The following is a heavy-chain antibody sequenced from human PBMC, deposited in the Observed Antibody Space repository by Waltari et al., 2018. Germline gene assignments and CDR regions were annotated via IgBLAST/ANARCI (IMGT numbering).Heavy chain of an antibody. CDR1: GFSFSSYW. Sequence: EVQLVESGGDLVQPGGSLRLSCAASGFSFSSYWMSWVRQAPGKGLEWLANIKRDGTEGYYVDSVKGRFTVSRDNAKNSVYLQMNGLRGEDTAIYYCAKYGDYYLDVWGQGTTVTVSS. CDR3: AKYGDYYLDV. D-gene: IGHD2-8*01. CDR2: IKRDGTEG. J-gene: IGHJ6*03. V-gene: IGHV3-7*01.